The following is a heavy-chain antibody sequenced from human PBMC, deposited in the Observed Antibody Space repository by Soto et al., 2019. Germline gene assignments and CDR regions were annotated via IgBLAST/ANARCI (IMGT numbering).Heavy chain of an antibody. CDR1: GYTFTSYD. V-gene: IGHV1-8*01. Sequence: QVQLVQSGAEVKKPGASVKVSCKASGYTFTSYDINWVRQATGQGLEWMGWMNPNSGNTGYAQKLQGRVTMTRNTSISTAYMELSSLRSEETAVYYCARWPDGYYYYGMDVWGQGTTVTVSS. J-gene: IGHJ6*02. CDR3: ARWPDGYYYYGMDV. CDR2: MNPNSGNT.